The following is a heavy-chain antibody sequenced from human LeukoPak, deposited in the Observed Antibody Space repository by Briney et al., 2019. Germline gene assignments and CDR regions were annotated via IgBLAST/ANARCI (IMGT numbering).Heavy chain of an antibody. CDR2: ISWNSGSI. J-gene: IGHJ4*02. CDR1: GFTFDDYA. V-gene: IGHV3-9*01. D-gene: IGHD2-2*01. Sequence: GGSLRLSCAASGFTFDDYAMHWVRQAPGKGLEWVSGISWNSGSIGYADSVKGRLTISRDNAKKSLYLQMNSLRAEDTAVYYCAKGFCIGTSCFFDYWGQGSLVTVSS. CDR3: AKGFCIGTSCFFDY.